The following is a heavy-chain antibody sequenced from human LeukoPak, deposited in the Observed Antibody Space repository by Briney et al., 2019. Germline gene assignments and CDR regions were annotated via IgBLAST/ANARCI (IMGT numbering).Heavy chain of an antibody. CDR2: IYYSGST. V-gene: IGHV4-59*01. CDR3: ARDTNLRDSFDI. Sequence: SETLSLTCTVSGGAISRYYWSWIRQPPGKGLEWIGYIYYSGSTNYNPSLKSRVTISVDTSKNQFSLKLSSVTAADTAVYYCARDTNLRDSFDIWGQGTMVTVSS. CDR1: GGAISRYY. D-gene: IGHD2-8*01. J-gene: IGHJ3*02.